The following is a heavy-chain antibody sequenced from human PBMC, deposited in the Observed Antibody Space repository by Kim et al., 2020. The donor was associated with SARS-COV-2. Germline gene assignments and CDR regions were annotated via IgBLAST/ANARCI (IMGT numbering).Heavy chain of an antibody. CDR1: GFTFNNYG. Sequence: GGSLRLSCAASGFTFNNYGIHWVRQAPGKGLEWVAMIWYDGSSNYYADSVKGRFTISRDNSKNTLHLQMNSLRAEDTAVYYCGRDSNFDRSIDYWGQGTLVTVSS. CDR3: GRDSNFDRSIDY. V-gene: IGHV3-33*08. D-gene: IGHD3-9*01. CDR2: IWYDGSSN. J-gene: IGHJ4*02.